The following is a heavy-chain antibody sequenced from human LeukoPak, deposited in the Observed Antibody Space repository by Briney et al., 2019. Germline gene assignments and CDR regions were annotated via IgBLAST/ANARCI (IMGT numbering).Heavy chain of an antibody. CDR1: GGSISSSSYY. J-gene: IGHJ3*02. CDR2: IYYSGST. V-gene: IGHV4-39*07. D-gene: IGHD2-15*01. Sequence: PSETLSLTCSVSGGSISSSSYYWGWIRQPPGKGLEWIGSIYYSGSTYYNPSLKSRVTISVDTSKNQFSLKLSSVTAADTAVYYCARRGYCRGGNCFTGAFDIWGQGTMVTVSS. CDR3: ARRGYCRGGNCFTGAFDI.